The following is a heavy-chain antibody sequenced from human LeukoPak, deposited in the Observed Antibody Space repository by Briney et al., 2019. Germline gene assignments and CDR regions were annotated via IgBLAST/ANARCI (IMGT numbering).Heavy chain of an antibody. CDR1: GYTFSGYY. CDR2: INANSGET. V-gene: IGHV1-2*02. CDR3: ATGVDMIWFALQS. J-gene: IGHJ5*02. D-gene: IGHD3-10*01. Sequence: ASVEVSCKTSGYTFSGYYLNWVRQAPGQGLEWMGWINANSGETNYAQKFQGRVTMTRDTSISTAYMELSRLNSDDTAVYYCATGVDMIWFALQSWGQGTLVSVSS.